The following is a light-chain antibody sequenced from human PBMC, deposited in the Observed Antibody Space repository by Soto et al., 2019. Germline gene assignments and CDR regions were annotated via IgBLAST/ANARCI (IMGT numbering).Light chain of an antibody. J-gene: IGLJ2*01. CDR2: DVS. CDR3: SSYTSSNTLVV. CDR1: SSDVGGYDY. V-gene: IGLV2-14*03. Sequence: QSVLTQPASVSGSPGQSITISCTGTSSDVGGYDYVSWYQQHPGKAPKLMIYDVSNRPSGVSNRFSGSKSGNTASLTISGLHAEDEADYYCSSYTSSNTLVVFGGGTQLTVL.